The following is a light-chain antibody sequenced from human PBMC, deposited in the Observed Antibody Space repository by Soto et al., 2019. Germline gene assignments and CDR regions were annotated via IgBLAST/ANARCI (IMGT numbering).Light chain of an antibody. Sequence: DIQLTQSPSFLSASVGDRVTITCRASQSISSYLAWYQQKPGKAPKLLIYAASTLQSGVPSRFSGSGSGTEFTLTISSLQPEDFATYYCQQLNSYPVFGPGTKVDIK. CDR3: QQLNSYPV. CDR2: AAS. J-gene: IGKJ3*01. CDR1: QSISSY. V-gene: IGKV1-9*01.